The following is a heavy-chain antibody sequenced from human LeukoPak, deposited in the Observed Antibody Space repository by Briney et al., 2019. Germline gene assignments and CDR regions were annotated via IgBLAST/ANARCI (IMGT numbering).Heavy chain of an antibody. J-gene: IGHJ5*02. CDR3: AKVWSADFWSGYFTWFDP. V-gene: IGHV3-23*01. CDR2: ISGSGGST. CDR1: GFTFSVSA. D-gene: IGHD3-3*01. Sequence: GGSLRLSCTASGFTFSVSAMIWVRQAPEKGLEWVSGISGSGGSTYYADSVKGRFTIARDNSKNTLYLQMNSLRAEDTAVYYCAKVWSADFWSGYFTWFDPWGQGTLVTVSS.